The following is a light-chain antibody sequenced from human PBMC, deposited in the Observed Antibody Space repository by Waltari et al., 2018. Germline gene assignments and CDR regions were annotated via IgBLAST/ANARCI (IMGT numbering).Light chain of an antibody. CDR1: QSIAGY. Sequence: DIQMTQSPSSLSASVGDRVTITCRASQSIAGYLNWYQQKPGKAPNLLIYAASSLQSGVPSRCSGSGSGTDFTLTISSLQPDDFATYYCQQSYNTPYTFGQGTKLEI. J-gene: IGKJ2*01. V-gene: IGKV1-39*01. CDR3: QQSYNTPYT. CDR2: AAS.